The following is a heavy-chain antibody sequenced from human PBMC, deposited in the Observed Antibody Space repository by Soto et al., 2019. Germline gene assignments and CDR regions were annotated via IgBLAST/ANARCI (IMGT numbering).Heavy chain of an antibody. J-gene: IGHJ6*02. Sequence: EVQLVESGGGLVKPGGSLRLSCAASGFTFSSYSMNWVRQAPGKGLEWVSSISSSSSYIYYADSVKGRFTISRDNAKNSLYLQMNSLRAEDTAVYYCARAQDYDILTGYYYYYGMDVWGQGTTVTVSS. CDR2: ISSSSSYI. V-gene: IGHV3-21*01. CDR1: GFTFSSYS. CDR3: ARAQDYDILTGYYYYYGMDV. D-gene: IGHD3-9*01.